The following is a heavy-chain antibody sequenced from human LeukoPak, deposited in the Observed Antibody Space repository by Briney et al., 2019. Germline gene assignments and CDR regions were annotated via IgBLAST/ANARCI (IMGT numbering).Heavy chain of an antibody. Sequence: GRSLRLSCAASGFTFSSYSMQWVRQTPGKGLEWVGIMSNSGENTFYGEAVKGRFTISRDNSQNTLYLQMNSLRPEDTAVYYCAKGGASVTRYVDYWGQGTLVTVSS. J-gene: IGHJ4*02. CDR2: MSNSGENT. CDR1: GFTFSSYS. CDR3: AKGGASVTRYVDY. V-gene: IGHV3-30*18. D-gene: IGHD4-17*01.